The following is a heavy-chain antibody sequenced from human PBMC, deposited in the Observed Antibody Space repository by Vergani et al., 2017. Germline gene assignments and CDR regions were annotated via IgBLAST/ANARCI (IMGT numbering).Heavy chain of an antibody. V-gene: IGHV4-61*02. J-gene: IGHJ4*02. CDR2: IYTSGST. CDR3: ARSRGGYYYGSGSFFDY. D-gene: IGHD3-10*01. Sequence: QVQLQESGPGLVKPSQTLSLTCTVSGGSFNSGSYYWSWIRQPAGKGLEWIGRIYTSGSTNYNPSLKSRVTISVDTSKNQFSLKLSSVTAADTAVYYCARSRGGYYYGSGSFFDYWGQGTLVTVSS. CDR1: GGSFNSGSYY.